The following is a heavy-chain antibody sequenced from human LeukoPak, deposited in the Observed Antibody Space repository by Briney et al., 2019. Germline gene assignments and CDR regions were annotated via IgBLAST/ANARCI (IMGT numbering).Heavy chain of an antibody. CDR3: ARRGATVTTCDY. CDR1: GGSFSGYY. D-gene: IGHD4-17*01. V-gene: IGHV4-34*01. CDR2: INHSGST. Sequence: SETLSLACAVYGGSFSGYYLSWIRQPPGKGLEWIGEINHSGSTNYNPSLKSRVTISVDTSKNQFSLKLSSVTAADTAVYYCARRGATVTTCDYWGQGTLVTVSS. J-gene: IGHJ4*02.